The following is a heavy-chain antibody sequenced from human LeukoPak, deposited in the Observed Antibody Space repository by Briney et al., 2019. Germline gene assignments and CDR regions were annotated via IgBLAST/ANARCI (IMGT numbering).Heavy chain of an antibody. D-gene: IGHD5-18*01. CDR1: GFTFSSYE. V-gene: IGHV3-48*03. CDR2: ISSSGSTI. J-gene: IGHJ4*02. CDR3: ARGGYSYGSLDY. Sequence: GGSLRLSCAASGFTFSSYEMNWVRQAPGKGLEWVSYISSSGSTIYYADSAKGRFTISRDNAKNSLYLQMNSLRAEDTAVYYCARGGYSYGSLDYWGQGTLVTVSS.